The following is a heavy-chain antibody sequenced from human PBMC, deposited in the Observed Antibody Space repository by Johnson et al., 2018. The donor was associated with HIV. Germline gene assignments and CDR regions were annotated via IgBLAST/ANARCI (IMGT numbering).Heavy chain of an antibody. CDR1: GFTFSSYG. D-gene: IGHD3-10*01. Sequence: QVQLVESGGGVVQPGRSLRLSCEASGFTFSSYGMHWVRQAPGKGLEWVAVIWYDGSNKYYADSVKGRFTISRDNSKNTLYLQMNSLRAEDTAVYYCASSYSESDAFDIWGQGTMVTVSS. CDR3: ASSYSESDAFDI. J-gene: IGHJ3*02. V-gene: IGHV3-33*01. CDR2: IWYDGSNK.